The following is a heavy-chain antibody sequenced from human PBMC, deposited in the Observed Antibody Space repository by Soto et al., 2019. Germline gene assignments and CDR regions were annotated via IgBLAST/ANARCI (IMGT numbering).Heavy chain of an antibody. D-gene: IGHD6-13*01. CDR3: ARDSRQQLVADYYYGMDV. Sequence: PGGSLRLSCAASGFTFSSYGMHWVRQAPGKGLEWVAVIWYDGSNKYYADSVKGRFTISRDNSKNTLYLQMNSLRAEDTAVYYCARDSRQQLVADYYYGMDVWGQGTTVTVSS. V-gene: IGHV3-33*01. J-gene: IGHJ6*02. CDR2: IWYDGSNK. CDR1: GFTFSSYG.